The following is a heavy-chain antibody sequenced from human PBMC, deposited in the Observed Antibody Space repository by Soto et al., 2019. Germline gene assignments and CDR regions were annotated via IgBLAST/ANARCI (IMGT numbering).Heavy chain of an antibody. D-gene: IGHD3-22*01. CDR1: GSTFTSYG. Sequence: GAPVNVSCKASGSTFTSYGISWVRQAPGQGLELMGWISAYNGNTNYAQKLQGRVTMTTXKXXXXAXMXLXXXXSDXTAVYYCAIDCYYDSSGPHGFWGRGSLDTVSA. V-gene: IGHV1-18*01. CDR2: ISAYNGNT. J-gene: IGHJ4*02. CDR3: AIDCYYDSSGPHGF.